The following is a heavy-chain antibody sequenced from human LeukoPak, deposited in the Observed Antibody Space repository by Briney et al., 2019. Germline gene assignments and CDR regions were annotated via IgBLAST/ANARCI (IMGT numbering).Heavy chain of an antibody. D-gene: IGHD3-10*01. CDR1: GGSISSYY. J-gene: IGHJ4*02. CDR2: IYYSGST. Sequence: PSETLSLTRTVSGGSISSYYWSWIRQPPGKGLEWIGYIYYSGSTNYNPSLKSRVTISVDTSKNQFSLQLSSVTAADTAVYYCARETGTMVRGVIFGAFDYWGQGTLVTVSS. V-gene: IGHV4-59*01. CDR3: ARETGTMVRGVIFGAFDY.